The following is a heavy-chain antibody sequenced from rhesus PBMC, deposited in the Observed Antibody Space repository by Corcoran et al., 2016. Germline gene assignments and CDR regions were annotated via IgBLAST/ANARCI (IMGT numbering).Heavy chain of an antibody. D-gene: IGHD3-28*01. CDR3: ARDLYYDSGYYTGMGFFDY. CDR1: GFTFSDYY. V-gene: IGHV3-178*01. J-gene: IGHJ4*01. Sequence: EVQLVESGGGLAKPGGSLRLSCAASGFTFSDYYMDWVRQAPGKGLEWVSRISNRGCSTWYADSVKGRFTISRENAKNTLYLQMNSLRAEDTAVYYCARDLYYDSGYYTGMGFFDYWGQGVLVTVSS. CDR2: ISNRGCST.